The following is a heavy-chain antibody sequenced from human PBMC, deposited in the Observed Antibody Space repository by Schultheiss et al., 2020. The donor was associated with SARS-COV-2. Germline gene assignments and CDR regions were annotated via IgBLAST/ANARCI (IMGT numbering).Heavy chain of an antibody. CDR1: AFIFSIYN. Sequence: GESLKISCEGSAFIFSIYNMHWVRQAPGKGLEWVSSISSSSGFIYYADSMQGRFTVSRDNANNSLYLQMHSLRAEDTAVYYCVRDRSWWTPYNCFDLWGRGTLVTVSS. D-gene: IGHD2-15*01. CDR3: VRDRSWWTPYNCFDL. V-gene: IGHV3-21*01. CDR2: ISSSSGFI. J-gene: IGHJ5*02.